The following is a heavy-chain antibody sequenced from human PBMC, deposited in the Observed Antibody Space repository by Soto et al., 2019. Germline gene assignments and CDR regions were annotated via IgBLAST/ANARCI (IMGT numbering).Heavy chain of an antibody. J-gene: IGHJ5*02. CDR1: GGSISSGDYY. CDR3: ARERPDGSRLDP. CDR2: IYYRGST. Sequence: QVQLQESGPGLVKPSQTLSLTCTVSGGSISSGDYYWSWIRQPPGKGLEWLGYIYYRGSTYYNQSHRSRVTLTVNTSNHQFSLTLSSVTAADTAVYYCARERPDGSRLDPWGQGTLVTVSS. D-gene: IGHD6-13*01. V-gene: IGHV4-30-4*01.